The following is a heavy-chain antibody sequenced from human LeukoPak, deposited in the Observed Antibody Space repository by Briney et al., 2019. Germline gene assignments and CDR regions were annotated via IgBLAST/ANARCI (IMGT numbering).Heavy chain of an antibody. CDR1: GFTFSSYA. Sequence: GGSLRLSCAASGFTFSSYAMSWVRQAPGKGLEWVSAISGSGGSTYYADSVKGRFTISRDNSKNTLYLQMNSLRAEDTAVYYCVMWSLTNYYYYMDVWGKGTTVTVSS. CDR2: ISGSGGST. CDR3: VMWSLTNYYYYMDV. D-gene: IGHD3-22*01. J-gene: IGHJ6*03. V-gene: IGHV3-23*01.